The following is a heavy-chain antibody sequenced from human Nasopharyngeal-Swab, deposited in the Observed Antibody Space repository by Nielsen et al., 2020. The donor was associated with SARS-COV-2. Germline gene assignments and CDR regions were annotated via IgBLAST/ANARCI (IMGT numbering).Heavy chain of an antibody. Sequence: SETLSLTCTGSGGSISSYYWSWIRQPPGKGLEWIGYIYYSGSTNYNPSLKSRVTISVDTSKNQFSLKLSSVTAADTAVYYCARALLDYGDSGAEERWGQGALVTVSS. CDR3: ARALLDYGDSGAEER. V-gene: IGHV4-59*01. CDR1: GGSISSYY. J-gene: IGHJ4*02. CDR2: IYYSGST. D-gene: IGHD4-17*01.